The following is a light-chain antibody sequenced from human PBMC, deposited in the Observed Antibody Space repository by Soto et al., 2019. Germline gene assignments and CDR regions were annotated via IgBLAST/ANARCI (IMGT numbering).Light chain of an antibody. CDR2: GAS. CDR1: QSISSSY. Sequence: EIVLTQSPGTLSLSPGERATLSCSASQSISSSYLAWYQQKPGQAPRLLIFGASTRATDIPARFSGSGSGTEFTLTISGLQSEDFAVYHCQQYDNWPPGTFGQGTKVDI. V-gene: IGKV3-15*01. CDR3: QQYDNWPPGT. J-gene: IGKJ1*01.